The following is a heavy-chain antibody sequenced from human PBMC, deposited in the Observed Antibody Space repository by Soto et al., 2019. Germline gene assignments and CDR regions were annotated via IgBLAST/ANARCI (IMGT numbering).Heavy chain of an antibody. V-gene: IGHV3-23*01. CDR1: GCTFSSYA. CDR3: RSSWSDYYYYGMDA. J-gene: IGHJ6*02. D-gene: IGHD6-13*01. Sequence: GSLRLSCAACGCTFSSYAMSWVRQAPGKGLEWVSAISGSGGSTYYADSVKGRFTISRDNSKNTLYLQMNSLRAEDTAVYYCRSSWSDYYYYGMDAWGHGTTVTVSS. CDR2: ISGSGGST.